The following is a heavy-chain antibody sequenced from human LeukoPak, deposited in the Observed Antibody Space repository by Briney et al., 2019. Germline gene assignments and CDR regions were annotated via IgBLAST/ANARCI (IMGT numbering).Heavy chain of an antibody. J-gene: IGHJ4*02. CDR3: ARDVGKAWLDYFDY. CDR1: GYTFTSYG. CDR2: ISAYNGNT. V-gene: IGHV1-18*01. Sequence: ASVKVSCKASGYTFTSYGISWVRQAPGQGLEWMGWISAYNGNTNYAQKLQGRVTMTTDTSTSTAYMELRSLRSDDTAVYYCARDVGKAWLDYFDYWGQGTLVTVSS. D-gene: IGHD6-19*01.